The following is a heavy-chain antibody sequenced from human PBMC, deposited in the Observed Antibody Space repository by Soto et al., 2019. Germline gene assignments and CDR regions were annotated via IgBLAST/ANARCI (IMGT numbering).Heavy chain of an antibody. CDR3: AKAVPPFVVVTASDY. CDR1: GFTFSNFG. Sequence: QVQLVESGGGVVQPGRSLRLSCAASGFTFSNFGMHWVRQAPGKGLEWVAVISYDGTNKYYADSVKGRFTISRDNSKNTLYLQINSLRAEDTAVYYCAKAVPPFVVVTASDYWGQGTLVTVSS. V-gene: IGHV3-30*18. J-gene: IGHJ4*02. D-gene: IGHD2-21*02. CDR2: ISYDGTNK.